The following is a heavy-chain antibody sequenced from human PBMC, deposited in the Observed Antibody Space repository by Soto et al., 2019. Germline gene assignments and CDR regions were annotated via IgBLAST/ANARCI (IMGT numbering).Heavy chain of an antibody. V-gene: IGHV3-23*01. J-gene: IGHJ4*02. CDR3: AKSNSGYDRLAY. CDR2: ISGSGSST. Sequence: PGGSLRLSCAASGFTFSSYAMSWVRQAPGKGLEWVSAISGSGSSTYYADSVKGRFTISRDNSKNTLYLQMNSLRAEDTAVYYCAKSNSGYDRLAYWGQGTLVTVSS. D-gene: IGHD5-12*01. CDR1: GFTFSSYA.